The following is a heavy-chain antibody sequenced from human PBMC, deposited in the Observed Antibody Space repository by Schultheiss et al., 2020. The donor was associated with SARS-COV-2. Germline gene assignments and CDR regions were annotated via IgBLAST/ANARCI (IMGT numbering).Heavy chain of an antibody. CDR1: GGSFSSYY. CDR3: ARGYDFWSGYYGSYYGMDV. CDR2: IYYSGST. Sequence: SQTLSLTCAVYGGSFSSYYWSWIRQPPGKGLEWIGYIYYSGSTNYNPSLKSRVTISVDTSKNQFSLKLSSVTAADTAVYYCARGYDFWSGYYGSYYGMDVWGQGTTVTVSS. D-gene: IGHD3-3*01. J-gene: IGHJ6*02. V-gene: IGHV4-59*01.